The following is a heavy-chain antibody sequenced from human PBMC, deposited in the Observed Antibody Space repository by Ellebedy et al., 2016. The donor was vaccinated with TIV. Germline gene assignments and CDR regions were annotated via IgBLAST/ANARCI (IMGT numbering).Heavy chain of an antibody. CDR1: GGSIGSYY. Sequence: SETLSLTCTVSGGSIGSYYWSWIRQPPGKGLEWIGYIYYSGGTNYNPSLESRVTISVDSSKNQISLRLTSVTAADTAVYYCARVGTELVTVEEYYYYMDVWGKGTSVTVS. J-gene: IGHJ6*03. D-gene: IGHD2/OR15-2a*01. V-gene: IGHV4-59*01. CDR2: IYYSGGT. CDR3: ARVGTELVTVEEYYYYMDV.